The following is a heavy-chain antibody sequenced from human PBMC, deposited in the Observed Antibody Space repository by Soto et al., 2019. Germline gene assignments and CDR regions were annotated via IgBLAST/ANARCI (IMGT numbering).Heavy chain of an antibody. D-gene: IGHD6-13*01. J-gene: IGHJ6*02. Sequence: PSETLSLTCTVSGGSVSSGSYYWSWIRQPPGKGLEWIGYIYYSGSTNYNPSLKSRVTISVDTSKNQFSLKLSSVTAADTAVYYCARAAGSQLALFYYYYGMDVWGQGTTVTVSS. CDR2: IYYSGST. V-gene: IGHV4-61*01. CDR3: ARAAGSQLALFYYYYGMDV. CDR1: GGSVSSGSYY.